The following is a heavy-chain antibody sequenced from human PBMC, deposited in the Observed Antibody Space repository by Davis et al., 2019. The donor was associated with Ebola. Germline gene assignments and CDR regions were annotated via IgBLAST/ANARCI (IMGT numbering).Heavy chain of an antibody. CDR3: ARGAVAVAGTDLRFDP. CDR1: GYTFTSYY. D-gene: IGHD6-19*01. CDR2: INPSGGST. J-gene: IGHJ5*02. Sequence: AASVKVSCKASGYTFTSYYMHWVRQAPGQGLEWMGIINPSGGSTSYAQKFQGRVTMTRDTSTSTFYMELSSLRPEDTAVYYCARGAVAVAGTDLRFDPWGQGTLVTVSS. V-gene: IGHV1-46*01.